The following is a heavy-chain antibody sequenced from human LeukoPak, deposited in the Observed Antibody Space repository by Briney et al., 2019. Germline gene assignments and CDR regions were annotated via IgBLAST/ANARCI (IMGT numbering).Heavy chain of an antibody. CDR2: VYHTGST. CDR3: ARTKGSGSFWFDP. CDR1: GGSISSGVYS. D-gene: IGHD3-10*01. J-gene: IGHJ5*02. Sequence: SQTLSLTCAVSGGSISSGVYSWSWIGQPPGKGLEWIGYVYHTGSTYYKSSLKSRVTISVDRSKNPFSLKLRSVTAADTAVYYCARTKGSGSFWFDPWGEGTLVTVSS. V-gene: IGHV4-30-2*01.